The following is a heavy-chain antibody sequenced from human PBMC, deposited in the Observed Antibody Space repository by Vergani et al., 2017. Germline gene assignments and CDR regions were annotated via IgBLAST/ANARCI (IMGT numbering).Heavy chain of an antibody. CDR1: GFTFSSYG. Sequence: QVQLVESVGGVVQPGGSLRLSCAASGFTFSSYGMHWVRQAPGKGLEWVAFIRYDGSNKYYADSVKGRFTISRDNSKNTLYLQMNSLRAEDTAVYYCAKDPRGGGGNPIWYFDYWGQGTLVTVSS. D-gene: IGHD4-23*01. J-gene: IGHJ4*02. CDR2: IRYDGSNK. CDR3: AKDPRGGGGNPIWYFDY. V-gene: IGHV3-30*02.